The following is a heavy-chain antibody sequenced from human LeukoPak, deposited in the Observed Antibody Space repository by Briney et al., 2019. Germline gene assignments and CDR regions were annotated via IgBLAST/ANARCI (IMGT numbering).Heavy chain of an antibody. J-gene: IGHJ4*02. D-gene: IGHD3-10*01. CDR2: ISLSGSAI. Sequence: GGSLRLSCAASGFTFSSYSMSWVRQAPGKGLEWVSYISLSGSAIYYADSVRGRFTIPRDNAKHSLYLQMNSLKVEDTAVYYCAREVYYGSGRRFDFWGQGTLVTVSS. V-gene: IGHV3-48*01. CDR1: GFTFSSYS. CDR3: AREVYYGSGRRFDF.